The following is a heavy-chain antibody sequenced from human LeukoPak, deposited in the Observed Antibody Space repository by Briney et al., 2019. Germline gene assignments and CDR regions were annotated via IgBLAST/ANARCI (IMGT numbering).Heavy chain of an antibody. D-gene: IGHD5-18*01. V-gene: IGHV1-2*02. CDR2: INPNSGAT. Sequence: ASVKVSCKASGFTVTGYYMHWVRQAPGQGLEWMGGINPNSGATNYAQKFHGRVTMTRDTSISTVYMELSRLRSDDTAVYYCTRGGPEGSGYSYGSHDYWGQGTLVTVSS. CDR3: TRGGPEGSGYSYGSHDY. J-gene: IGHJ4*02. CDR1: GFTVTGYY.